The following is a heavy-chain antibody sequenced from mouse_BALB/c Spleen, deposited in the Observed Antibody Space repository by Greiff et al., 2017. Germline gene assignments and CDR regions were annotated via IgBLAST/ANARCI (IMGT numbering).Heavy chain of an antibody. V-gene: IGHV6-6*02. J-gene: IGHJ2*01. CDR3: TRDGNYYCDY. D-gene: IGHD2-1*01. CDR2: IRLKSNNYAT. CDR1: GFTFSNYW. Sequence: EVHLVESGGGLVQPGGSMKLSCVASGFTFSNYWMNWVRQSPEKGLEWVAEIRLKSNNYATHYAESVKGRFTISRDDSKSSVYLQMNNLRAEDTGIYYCTRDGNYYCDYWGQGTTLTVSS.